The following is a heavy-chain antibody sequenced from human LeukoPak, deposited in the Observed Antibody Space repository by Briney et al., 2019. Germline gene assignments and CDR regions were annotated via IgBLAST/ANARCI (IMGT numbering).Heavy chain of an antibody. D-gene: IGHD4-23*01. CDR2: ISGSGTNT. J-gene: IGHJ4*02. Sequence: GGSLRLFCAASGFTFSSSAMTWVRQAPGQGLEWVSSISGSGTNTYYADSVKGRFTISRDNSKSTLYLQVNSLRAEDTALYYCAKEYYGGWGDDWGQGTLVTVSS. CDR3: AKEYYGGWGDD. V-gene: IGHV3-23*01. CDR1: GFTFSSSA.